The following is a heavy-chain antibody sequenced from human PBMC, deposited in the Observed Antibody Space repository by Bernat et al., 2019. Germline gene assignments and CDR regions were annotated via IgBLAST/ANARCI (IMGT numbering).Heavy chain of an antibody. Sequence: QLQLQESGPGLVKPSETLFLTCTVSGGSISSRSYYWGWIRQPPGKGLEWIGSFYYSGSTYYNPSLKSRVTISIDTSKNQFSLKLSSVTAADTAVYYCSSKLGPDQWYFDLWGRGTLVTVSS. CDR3: SSKLGPDQWYFDL. J-gene: IGHJ2*01. D-gene: IGHD7-27*01. CDR1: GGSISSRSYY. V-gene: IGHV4-39*01. CDR2: FYYSGST.